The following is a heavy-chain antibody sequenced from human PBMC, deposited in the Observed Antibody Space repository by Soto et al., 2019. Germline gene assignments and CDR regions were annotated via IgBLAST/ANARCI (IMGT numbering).Heavy chain of an antibody. CDR2: IYYNGTT. Sequence: QLQLQESGPGLVKPSETLSLICTVSPDSITSSGYYWGWIRPTPGKGLGWIGSIYYNGTTYYNPSLKSRVFISVDTSKDQFSLRLKSVTVADTASFYCVRREVAVSGAYNMDVWGRGTTVTVS. J-gene: IGHJ6*02. CDR1: PDSITSSGYY. CDR3: VRREVAVSGAYNMDV. D-gene: IGHD3-22*01. V-gene: IGHV4-39*01.